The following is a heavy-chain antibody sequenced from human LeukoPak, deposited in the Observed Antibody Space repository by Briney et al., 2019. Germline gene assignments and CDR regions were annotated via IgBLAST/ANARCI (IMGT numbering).Heavy chain of an antibody. J-gene: IGHJ3*02. Sequence: GGSLRLSCAASGFTSSSFEMNWVRQAPGKGLECVSYISTPYNSLYYADSGKGRFTVSRDIAKNSLYLQMNSLRAEDTAVYYCARGGRKDYKYNAYDIWGQGTLVTVSS. V-gene: IGHV3-48*03. D-gene: IGHD4/OR15-4a*01. CDR3: ARGGRKDYKYNAYDI. CDR1: GFTSSSFE. CDR2: ISTPYNSL.